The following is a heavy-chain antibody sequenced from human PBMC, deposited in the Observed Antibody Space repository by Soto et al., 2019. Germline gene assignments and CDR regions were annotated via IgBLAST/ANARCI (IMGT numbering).Heavy chain of an antibody. V-gene: IGHV4-39*01. CDR3: GRVVIAATSHPDFDY. CDR1: GGSVNSPNYY. Sequence: SETLSLTCTVSGGSVNSPNYYWGWIRQPPGKGLEWIGSIYNSATTYYNPSLKPRVTISADTSRNQFSLNLRSVTAADTAMYFCGRVVIAATSHPDFDYWGQGALVTV. D-gene: IGHD2-15*01. J-gene: IGHJ4*02. CDR2: IYNSATT.